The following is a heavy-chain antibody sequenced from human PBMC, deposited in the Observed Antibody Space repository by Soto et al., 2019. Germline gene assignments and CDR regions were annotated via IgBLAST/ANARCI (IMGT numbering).Heavy chain of an antibody. CDR3: ARGRYGDY. CDR2: ISAHNGNT. J-gene: IGHJ4*02. V-gene: IGHV1-18*01. CDR1: GYAFTTYG. Sequence: QVHLVQSGAAVKTPGASVKVSCKGSGYAFTTYGITWVRQTPGQGLEWMGWISAHNGNTNYAQKLQGRVTVTRDTSTRTAYMELRSLRSDDPAVYYCARGRYGDYWGQGARVTVSS. D-gene: IGHD1-1*01.